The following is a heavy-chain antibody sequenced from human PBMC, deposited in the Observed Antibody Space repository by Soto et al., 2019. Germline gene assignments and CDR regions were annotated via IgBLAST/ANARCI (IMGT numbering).Heavy chain of an antibody. CDR2: INPSGGYT. CDR3: ARARNYFDY. Sequence: QVQLVESGGGVVQPGRSLRLSCAASGFTFTSYYMHWVRQAPGQGLEWMGIINPSGGYTSYAQKFQGRVTMTRDTSTRTVYMELSSLRSEDTAVYYCARARNYFDYWGQGTLVTVSS. V-gene: IGHV1-46*01. J-gene: IGHJ4*02. CDR1: GFTFTSYY.